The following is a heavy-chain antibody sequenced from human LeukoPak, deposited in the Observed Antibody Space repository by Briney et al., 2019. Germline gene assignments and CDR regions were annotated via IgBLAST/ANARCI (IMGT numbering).Heavy chain of an antibody. CDR1: GFTFSSYA. J-gene: IGHJ5*02. CDR3: AKALGWRCSGGSCSRSPWFDP. Sequence: PGGSLRLSCAASGFTFSSYAMSWVRQAPGKGLEWVSAISGSGGSTYYADSVKGRFTTSRDNSKNTLYLQMNSLRAEDTAVYYCAKALGWRCSGGSCSRSPWFDPWGQGTLVTVSS. CDR2: ISGSGGST. D-gene: IGHD2-15*01. V-gene: IGHV3-23*01.